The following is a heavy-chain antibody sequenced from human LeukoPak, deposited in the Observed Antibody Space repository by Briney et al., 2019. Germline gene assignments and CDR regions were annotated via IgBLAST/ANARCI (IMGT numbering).Heavy chain of an antibody. CDR3: AKNRGAGSHYYYHMNV. CDR1: GFPASDNY. D-gene: IGHD1-26*01. Sequence: PGGSLRLSCAASGFPASDNYMSWVRQAAGKGLEWVSLISGSGGGTYYADSVKGRFTISRDNSKNTLYLQLNSLRVEDTAVYYCAKNRGAGSHYYYHMNVWGKGTTVTVSS. CDR2: ISGSGGGT. V-gene: IGHV3-23*01. J-gene: IGHJ6*03.